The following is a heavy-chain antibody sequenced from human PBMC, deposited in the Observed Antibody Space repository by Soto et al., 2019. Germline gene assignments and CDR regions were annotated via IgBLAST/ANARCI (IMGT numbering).Heavy chain of an antibody. V-gene: IGHV1-46*03. CDR1: GYTFTSYY. Sequence: ASVKVSCKASGYTFTSYYMHWVRQAPGQGLEWMGIINPSGGSTSYAQKFQGRVTMTRDTSTSTVYMELSSLRSEDTAVYYCARAPPYCGGDCPNFDYWGQGTLVTVSS. CDR3: ARAPPYCGGDCPNFDY. J-gene: IGHJ4*02. CDR2: INPSGGST. D-gene: IGHD2-21*02.